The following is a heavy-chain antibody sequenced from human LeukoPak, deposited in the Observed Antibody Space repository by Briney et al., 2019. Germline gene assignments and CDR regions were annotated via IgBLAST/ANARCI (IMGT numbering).Heavy chain of an antibody. V-gene: IGHV1-18*01. D-gene: IGHD2-2*01. CDR2: ISTYNAKT. Sequence: ASVKVSCKASGYTFSNYGISWVRQAPGQGLEFMGWISTYNAKTNYAQNFQGRATMTTDTSTSTAYMELRSLRSDDTAVYYCARALRPAATFDPWGQGTLVTVSS. J-gene: IGHJ5*02. CDR1: GYTFSNYG. CDR3: ARALRPAATFDP.